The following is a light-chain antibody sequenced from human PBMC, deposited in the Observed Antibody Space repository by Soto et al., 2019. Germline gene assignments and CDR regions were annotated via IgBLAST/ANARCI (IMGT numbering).Light chain of an antibody. J-gene: IGLJ2*01. CDR3: QSYDSSHVV. CDR2: GNS. V-gene: IGLV1-40*01. CDR1: CSNIGAGYD. Sequence: QSVLTQPPSVSGAPGQRVTISCTGSCSNIGAGYDVHWYQQLPGTAPKLLIYGNSNRPSGVPDRFSGSKSGTSASLAITGLQAEDEADYYCQSYDSSHVVFGGGTKLTVL.